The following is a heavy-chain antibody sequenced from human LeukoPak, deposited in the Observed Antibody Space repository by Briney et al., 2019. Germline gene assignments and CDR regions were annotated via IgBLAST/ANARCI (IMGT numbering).Heavy chain of an antibody. CDR3: AKDRVSTGYSSGWTHFDY. V-gene: IGHV3-21*04. CDR1: RFTFSSYS. D-gene: IGHD6-25*01. Sequence: GGSLRLSCAASRFTFSSYSMNWVRQAPGKGLEWVSSISSSSSYIYYADSVKGRFTISRDNAKNSLYLQMNSLRAEDTAVYYCAKDRVSTGYSSGWTHFDYWGQGTLVTVSS. CDR2: ISSSSSYI. J-gene: IGHJ4*02.